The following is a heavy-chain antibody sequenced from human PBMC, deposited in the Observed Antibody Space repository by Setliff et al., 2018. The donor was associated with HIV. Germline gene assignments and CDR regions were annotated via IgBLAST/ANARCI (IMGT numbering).Heavy chain of an antibody. CDR2: IKQDGSEK. V-gene: IGHV3-7*01. Sequence: GGSLRLSCAASEFSFSSYWMSWVRQAPGKGLEWVANIKQDGSEKYYVDSVRGRFTISRDNAKNSLYLQMNSLRAEDTAVYYCARDFLYFWEKGGFDIWGQGTMVTVSS. J-gene: IGHJ3*02. CDR1: EFSFSSYW. CDR3: ARDFLYFWEKGGFDI. D-gene: IGHD3-3*01.